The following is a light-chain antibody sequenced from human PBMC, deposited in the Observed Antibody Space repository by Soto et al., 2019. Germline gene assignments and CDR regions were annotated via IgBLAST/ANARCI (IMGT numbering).Light chain of an antibody. V-gene: IGKV1-5*01. CDR2: DAS. CDR1: QSVSGW. J-gene: IGKJ1*01. CDR3: QQYETFSGT. Sequence: IQMTQSPSSLSASFGDTVTVTCRASQSVSGWLAWYQQKPGEAPKLLIYDASALPRGVPSRFSGSESGTKFALTIASLQPDDFATYYCQQYETFSGTFGPGTKVDI.